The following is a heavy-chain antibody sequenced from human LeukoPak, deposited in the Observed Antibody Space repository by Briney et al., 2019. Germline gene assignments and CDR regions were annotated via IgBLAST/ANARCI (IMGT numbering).Heavy chain of an antibody. CDR2: IYYSGST. CDR3: ARDGGTYSSGFDY. J-gene: IGHJ4*02. Sequence: SETLSLTCTVSGGSISSGDYYWSWIRQPPGKGLEWIGYIYYSGSTYYNPSLKSRVTISVDTSKNQFSLKLSSVTAADTAVYYCARDGGTYSSGFDYWGQGTLVTVSS. CDR1: GGSISSGDYY. D-gene: IGHD6-19*01. V-gene: IGHV4-30-4*01.